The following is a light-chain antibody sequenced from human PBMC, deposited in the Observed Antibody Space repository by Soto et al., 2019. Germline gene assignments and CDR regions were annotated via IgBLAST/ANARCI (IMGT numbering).Light chain of an antibody. J-gene: IGKJ2*01. CDR2: GAS. Sequence: DIQMTQSPSSVAASVGDRVTITCRARQEVNIYLAWYQQRPGKAPKLLIFGASNLQSGAPARFSGSGIGSDFTLTSSGLQPEDFANYYCQQVNTSPYTFGQGTTVEIK. V-gene: IGKV1-12*02. CDR1: QEVNIY. CDR3: QQVNTSPYT.